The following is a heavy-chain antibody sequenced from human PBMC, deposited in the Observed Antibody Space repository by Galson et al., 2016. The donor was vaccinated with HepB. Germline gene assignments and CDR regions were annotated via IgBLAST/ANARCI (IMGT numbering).Heavy chain of an antibody. CDR2: TYYRAKWYN. Sequence: CAISGDSVSSNSAAWNWIRQSPSRSLEWLGRTYYRAKWYNDYAVSVKSRITINVDTSKNQFSLQLNSVTPEDTAVYYCAREYSTGYYERFLAKRARRGFDYWGQGTLVTVSS. CDR3: AREYSTGYYERFLAKRARRGFDY. CDR1: GDSVSSNSAA. D-gene: IGHD6-19*01. J-gene: IGHJ4*02. V-gene: IGHV6-1*01.